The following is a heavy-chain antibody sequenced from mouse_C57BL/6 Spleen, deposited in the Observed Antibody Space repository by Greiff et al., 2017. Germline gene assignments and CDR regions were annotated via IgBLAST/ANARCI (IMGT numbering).Heavy chain of an antibody. J-gene: IGHJ2*01. V-gene: IGHV3-6*01. Sequence: EVQRVESGPGLVKPSQSLSLTCSVTGYSITSGYYWNWIRQFPGNKLEWMGYISYDGSNNYNPSLKNRISITRDTSKNQFFLKLNSVTTEDTATYYCATLIQYYFDYWGQGTTLTVSS. CDR3: ATLIQYYFDY. CDR2: ISYDGSN. CDR1: GYSITSGYY.